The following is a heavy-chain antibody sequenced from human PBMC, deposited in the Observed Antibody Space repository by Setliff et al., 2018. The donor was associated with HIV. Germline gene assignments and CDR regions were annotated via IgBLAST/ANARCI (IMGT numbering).Heavy chain of an antibody. Sequence: ASVKVSCKASGYTFTSNGISWVRQAPGQGLEWMGWISAYNGNTNYAKKLQGRVTMTTDTSTSTAYMELRSLRSDDTAVYYCARGAIVPAAMVSRYNYYGMDVWGQGTTVTVSS. CDR1: GYTFTSNG. CDR2: ISAYNGNT. CDR3: ARGAIVPAAMVSRYNYYGMDV. J-gene: IGHJ6*02. V-gene: IGHV1-18*01. D-gene: IGHD2-2*01.